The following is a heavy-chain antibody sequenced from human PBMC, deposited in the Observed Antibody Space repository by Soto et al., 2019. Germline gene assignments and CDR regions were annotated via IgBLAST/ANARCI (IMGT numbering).Heavy chain of an antibody. D-gene: IGHD3-16*01. V-gene: IGHV3-30-3*01. CDR1: GFTFSSYA. Sequence: QVQLVESGGGVVQPGRSLRLSCAASGFTFSSYAMHWVRQAPGKGLEWVAVISYDGSNKYYADSVKGRFTISRDNSKNPLYLQMNSLRAEAQAVDYGARGGGMDVWGQGTTVTVSS. CDR2: ISYDGSNK. CDR3: ARGGGMDV. J-gene: IGHJ6*02.